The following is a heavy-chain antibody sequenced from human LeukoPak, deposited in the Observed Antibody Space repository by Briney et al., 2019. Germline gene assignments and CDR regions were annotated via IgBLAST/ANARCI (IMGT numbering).Heavy chain of an antibody. D-gene: IGHD4-23*01. V-gene: IGHV3-48*04. J-gene: IGHJ4*02. Sequence: GGSLRLSCAASGFTFSSYSMNWVRQAPGKGLEWVSYISSFSGTIYYADSVKGRFTVSRDNSKKRVYLQMNSLRREDTAVYYCVKDLLQWYKFDSWGQGTLVTVSS. CDR1: GFTFSSYS. CDR3: VKDLLQWYKFDS. CDR2: ISSFSGTI.